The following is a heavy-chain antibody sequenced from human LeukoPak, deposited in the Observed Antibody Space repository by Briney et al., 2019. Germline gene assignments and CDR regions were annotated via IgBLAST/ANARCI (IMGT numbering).Heavy chain of an antibody. CDR3: ARAIAAAGIEVVYWFDP. D-gene: IGHD6-13*01. V-gene: IGHV4-34*01. J-gene: IGHJ5*02. CDR1: GGSFSGYY. CDR2: INHSGST. Sequence: SETLSLTCAVYGGSFSGYYWSWIRQPPGKGLEWIGEINHSGSTNYNPSLKSRVTISVDTSKNQFSLKLSSVTAADTAVYYCARAIAAAGIEVVYWFDPWGQGTLVTVSS.